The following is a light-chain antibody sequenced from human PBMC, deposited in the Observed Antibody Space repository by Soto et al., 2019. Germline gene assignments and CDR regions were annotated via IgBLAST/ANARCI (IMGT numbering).Light chain of an antibody. CDR1: QSIRSY. CDR3: QQSYSTPPWT. Sequence: DIQLTQSPSSLSASVGDKVTITCRSSQSIRSYLNWVQQKPGKALKLLIYDASSLQTGVPSSFSGSGSGTDFSLTISSLQPEDFATYYCQQSYSTPPWTFGQGTKVDIK. J-gene: IGKJ1*01. CDR2: DAS. V-gene: IGKV1-39*01.